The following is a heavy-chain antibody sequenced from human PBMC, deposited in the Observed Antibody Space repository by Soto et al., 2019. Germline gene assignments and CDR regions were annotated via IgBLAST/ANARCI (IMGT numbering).Heavy chain of an antibody. CDR3: ARAPTVTTPLRRNWFDP. J-gene: IGHJ5*02. V-gene: IGHV4-34*01. CDR1: GGSFSGYY. CDR2: INHSGST. D-gene: IGHD4-17*01. Sequence: PSETLSLTCAVYGGSFSGYYWSWIRQPPGKGLEWIGEINHSGSTNYNPSLKSRVTISVDTSKNQFSLKLSSVTAADTAVYYCARAPTVTTPLRRNWFDPWGQGTLVTVSS.